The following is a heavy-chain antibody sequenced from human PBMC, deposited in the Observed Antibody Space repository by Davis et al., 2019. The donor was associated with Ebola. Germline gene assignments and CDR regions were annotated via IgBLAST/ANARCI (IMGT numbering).Heavy chain of an antibody. CDR3: AREGGGLIIWSGYGY. CDR2: IKQDGSEK. D-gene: IGHD3-3*01. J-gene: IGHJ4*02. V-gene: IGHV3-7*03. CDR1: GFSFSNYW. Sequence: PGGSLRLSCAASGFSFSNYWMSWVRQAPGKGLEWVANIKQDGSEKYYVDSVKGRFTISRDNAKNSLYLQMNSLRSDDTAVYYCAREGGGLIIWSGYGYWGQGTLVTVSS.